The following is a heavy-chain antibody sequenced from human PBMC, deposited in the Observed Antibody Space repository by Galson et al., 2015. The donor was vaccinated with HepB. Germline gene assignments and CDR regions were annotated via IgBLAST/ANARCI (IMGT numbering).Heavy chain of an antibody. J-gene: IGHJ4*02. V-gene: IGHV3-53*01. CDR3: ASPFCIGGNCYPLWY. Sequence: SLRLSCAASGFTVSKSYVSWVRQAPGKGLEWLSVIYSGGHAFYADSVQGRYTISRDTSKNTVYLQMRSLRAEETAVYYCASPFCIGGNCYPLWYWGQGTLVTVAS. CDR2: IYSGGHA. CDR1: GFTVSKSY. D-gene: IGHD2-15*01.